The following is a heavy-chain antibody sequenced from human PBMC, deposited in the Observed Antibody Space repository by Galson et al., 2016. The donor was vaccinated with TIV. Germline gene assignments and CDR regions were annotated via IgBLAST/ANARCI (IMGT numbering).Heavy chain of an antibody. J-gene: IGHJ4*02. Sequence: PALVKPTQTLTLTCTFSGFSLNTDGMCVNWIHQPPCKALEWLARIDWDDDKSYSSSLKTRLTISKDTSKNQVVLTMTNMDPADTATYYCARISGYYDSSGHYIPRSFDYWGQGILVTVSS. D-gene: IGHD3-22*01. V-gene: IGHV2-70*11. CDR3: ARISGYYDSSGHYIPRSFDY. CDR2: IDWDDDK. CDR1: GFSLNTDGMC.